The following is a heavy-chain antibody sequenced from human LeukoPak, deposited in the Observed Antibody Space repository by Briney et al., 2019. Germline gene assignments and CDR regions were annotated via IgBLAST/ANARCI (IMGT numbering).Heavy chain of an antibody. Sequence: GGPLTLSCAASGFTFSSYAMTWVRQAPGKGLEWVLGISSSGSGGSTYYADSVKGRFTISRDNSKNTLYLQMNSLRAEDTALYYCANLYSTNYWGQGTLVTVSS. CDR2: ISSSGSGGST. CDR3: ANLYSTNY. V-gene: IGHV3-23*01. J-gene: IGHJ4*02. CDR1: GFTFSSYA. D-gene: IGHD6-13*01.